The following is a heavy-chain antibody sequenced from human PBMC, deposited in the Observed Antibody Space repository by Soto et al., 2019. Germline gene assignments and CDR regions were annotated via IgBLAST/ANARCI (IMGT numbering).Heavy chain of an antibody. V-gene: IGHV3-23*01. CDR3: AKDIVAVGGYETFDF. D-gene: IGHD5-12*01. CDR1: GFTFSNFA. Sequence: EVQLSQSGGGLVQPGGPLRPSCAASGFTFSNFAIRWVGQAPGKGLEWVSDISGSGGSTYYAESVKGRFTISRDNSKNTLFLQMNSLRVEDTAVYYCAKDIVAVGGYETFDFWGQGTMVTVSS. J-gene: IGHJ4*02. CDR2: ISGSGGST.